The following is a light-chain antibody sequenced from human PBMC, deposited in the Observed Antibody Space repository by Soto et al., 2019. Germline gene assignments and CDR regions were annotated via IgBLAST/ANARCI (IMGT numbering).Light chain of an antibody. CDR1: QSINSN. Sequence: IMLTQSPATLSVSPGERATLSCRASQSINSNLAWYQQKPGQPPRLLIYDASTRATGIAARFSGSGSGTEYTLTIGSLLSEDFATYYCQQYNKWPLTVGGGTKVEIK. V-gene: IGKV3-15*01. CDR3: QQYNKWPLT. CDR2: DAS. J-gene: IGKJ4*02.